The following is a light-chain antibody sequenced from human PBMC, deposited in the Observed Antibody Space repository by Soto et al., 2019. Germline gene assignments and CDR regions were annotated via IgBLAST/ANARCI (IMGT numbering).Light chain of an antibody. V-gene: IGKV4-1*01. J-gene: IGKJ1*01. CDR1: QSILYSSNNTNY. CDR2: WAS. Sequence: DIVMTQSPDSLAVSLGERATINCKSSQSILYSSNNTNYLAWYQQKPGQRPKLLIYWASTRESGVPDRFSGSGSGTDFTLTISSLQAEDAAVYYCLQYYTTPEAFGQGTKVEIK. CDR3: LQYYTTPEA.